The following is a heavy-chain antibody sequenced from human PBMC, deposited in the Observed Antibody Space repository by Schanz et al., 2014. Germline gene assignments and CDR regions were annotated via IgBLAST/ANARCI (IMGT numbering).Heavy chain of an antibody. CDR1: GFSFSSYA. D-gene: IGHD3-10*01. V-gene: IGHV3-23*04. J-gene: IGHJ4*02. CDR2: ISGSGVST. Sequence: EVQLVESGGGLVQPGGSLRLSCAASGFSFSSYAINWVRQAPGKGLEWVSSISGSGVSTYYADSVKGRFTISRDNSRNMLYLQMYSLRAEDTATYYCAKDFTGSGVFFNYWGQGTLVTVSS. CDR3: AKDFTGSGVFFNY.